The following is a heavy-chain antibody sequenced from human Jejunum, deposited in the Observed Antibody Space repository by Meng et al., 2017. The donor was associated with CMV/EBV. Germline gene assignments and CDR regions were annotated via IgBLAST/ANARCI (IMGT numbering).Heavy chain of an antibody. V-gene: IGHV3-23*03. CDR3: ARVARGSGWSYYFDL. Sequence: FTFSYHAMSCVRQAPGKGLEWVSGIYNDDTTTYFVESVKGRFTISRDNSKNTLYLQVNRLGGEDTALYYCARVARGSGWSYYFDLWGQGTQVTVSS. CDR1: FTFSYHA. D-gene: IGHD6-19*01. CDR2: IYNDDTTT. J-gene: IGHJ4*02.